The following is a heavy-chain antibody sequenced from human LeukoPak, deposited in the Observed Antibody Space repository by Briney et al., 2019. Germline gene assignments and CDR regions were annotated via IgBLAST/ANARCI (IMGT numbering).Heavy chain of an antibody. J-gene: IGHJ4*02. CDR2: ISSSSSYI. CDR1: GFTFSDYY. D-gene: IGHD6-6*01. Sequence: GGSLRLSCAASGFTFSDYYMSWIRQAPGKGLEWVSSISSSSSYIYYADSVKGRFTISRDNAKNSLYLQMNSLRAEDTAVYYCASVEYSSSSGFDYWGQGTLVTVSS. CDR3: ASVEYSSSSGFDY. V-gene: IGHV3-11*06.